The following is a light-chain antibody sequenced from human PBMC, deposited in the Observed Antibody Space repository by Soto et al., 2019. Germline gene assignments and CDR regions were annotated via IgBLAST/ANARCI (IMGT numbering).Light chain of an antibody. V-gene: IGLV1-44*01. Sequence: QSVLTQPPSASGTAGQRVTISCSGSTSNIGRNTVNWYQQLPGTAPKTLIYSNNQRPSGVPDRFSGSKSGTSGSLAISGLLSEDEADYCAAWDYTLYGYVFGTGTKVTVL. J-gene: IGLJ1*01. CDR3: AAWDYTLYGYV. CDR1: TSNIGRNT. CDR2: SNN.